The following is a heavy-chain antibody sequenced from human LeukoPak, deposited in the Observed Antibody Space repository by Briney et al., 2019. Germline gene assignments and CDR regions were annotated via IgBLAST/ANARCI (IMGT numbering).Heavy chain of an antibody. CDR3: AEENYDFWSGYYSASPTDY. CDR2: IWYDGSNK. CDR1: GFTFSSYG. D-gene: IGHD3-3*01. V-gene: IGHV3-33*06. J-gene: IGHJ4*02. Sequence: PGGSLRLSCAASGFTFSSYGMHWVRQAPGKGLEWVAVIWYDGSNKYYADSVKGRFTISRDNSKNKVYLQMNRLRAEDTAVYYCAEENYDFWSGYYSASPTDYWGQGTLVTVSS.